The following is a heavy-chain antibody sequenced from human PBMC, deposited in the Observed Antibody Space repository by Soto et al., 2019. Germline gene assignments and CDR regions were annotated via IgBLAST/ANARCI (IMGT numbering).Heavy chain of an antibody. V-gene: IGHV4-59*01. J-gene: IGHJ3*02. CDR3: ARGDILTGYYYAHDAFDI. Sequence: QVQLQESGPGLVKPSETLSLTCTVSGGSISSYYWSWIRQPPGKGLEWIGYIYYSGSTNYNPSLKSRVTISVDTSKNQFSLKLSSVTAVDTAVYYCARGDILTGYYYAHDAFDIWGQGTMVTVSS. D-gene: IGHD3-9*01. CDR2: IYYSGST. CDR1: GGSISSYY.